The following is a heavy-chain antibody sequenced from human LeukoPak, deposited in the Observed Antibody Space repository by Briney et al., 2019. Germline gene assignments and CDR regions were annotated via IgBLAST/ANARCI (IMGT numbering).Heavy chain of an antibody. J-gene: IGHJ4*02. V-gene: IGHV3-13*01. CDR3: ARGRGYSYDTLGY. CDR2: IGTAGDT. D-gene: IGHD5-18*01. CDR1: GFTFSSYD. Sequence: GGSLRLSCAASGFTFSSYDMHWVRQATGKGLEWVPAIGTAGDTYYPGSVKGRFTISRENAKNSLYLQMNSLRAGDTAVYYCARGRGYSYDTLGYWGQGTLVTVSS.